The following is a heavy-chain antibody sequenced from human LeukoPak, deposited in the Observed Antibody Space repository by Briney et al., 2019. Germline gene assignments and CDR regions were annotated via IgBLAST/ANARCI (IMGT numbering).Heavy chain of an antibody. CDR1: GGSISSYY. CDR3: ARGGVAIPAANNWFDP. V-gene: IGHV4-59*01. J-gene: IGHJ5*02. CDR2: IYYSGNT. D-gene: IGHD2-2*01. Sequence: SETLSLTCTVSGGSISSYYWSWIRQPPGKGLEWIGYIYYSGNTNYNPSLKSRVIISADTSKNQYSLRLSSVTAADTAVYYCARGGVAIPAANNWFDPWGQGTLVTVSS.